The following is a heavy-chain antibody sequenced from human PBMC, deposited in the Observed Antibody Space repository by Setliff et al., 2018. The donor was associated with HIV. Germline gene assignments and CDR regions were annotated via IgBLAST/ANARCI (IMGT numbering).Heavy chain of an antibody. D-gene: IGHD3-22*01. J-gene: IGHJ4*02. CDR3: AREVDYYDSSRYLLLYYFDS. CDR1: NGSISSHY. Sequence: SETLSLTCTVSNGSISSHYWSWIRQPPGKGLEWIGNMYYSGSTNYNPSLKSRVTISVDRSQNHFSLKLSSVTAADTAVYYCAREVDYYDSSRYLLLYYFDSWGQGTLGTVPQ. V-gene: IGHV4-59*11. CDR2: MYYSGST.